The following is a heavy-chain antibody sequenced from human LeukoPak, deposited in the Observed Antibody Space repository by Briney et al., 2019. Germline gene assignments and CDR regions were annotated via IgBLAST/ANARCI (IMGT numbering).Heavy chain of an antibody. Sequence: SQTLSLTCAISGDSVSSNRAAWNWIRQSPSRGLEWLGRTYYRSKWYNDYAESVKSRITINPDTSKNQFSLQLNSVTPEDTAVYYCARVMEYSGSWNWVDYWGQGTLVTVSS. D-gene: IGHD1-26*01. CDR1: GDSVSSNRAA. V-gene: IGHV6-1*01. CDR2: TYYRSKWYN. CDR3: ARVMEYSGSWNWVDY. J-gene: IGHJ5*01.